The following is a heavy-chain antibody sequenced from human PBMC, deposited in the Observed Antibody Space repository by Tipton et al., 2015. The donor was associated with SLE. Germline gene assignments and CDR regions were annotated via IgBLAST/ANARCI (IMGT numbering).Heavy chain of an antibody. V-gene: IGHV4-34*01. CDR3: ARVNRAFDI. Sequence: LSLTCAVYGGSFSGYYWSWIRQPPGKGLEWIGEINHSGSTNYNPSLKSRVTISVDTSKNQFSLKLSSVTAADTAVYYCARVNRAFDIWGQGTMVTVPS. CDR1: GGSFSGYY. J-gene: IGHJ3*02. CDR2: INHSGST.